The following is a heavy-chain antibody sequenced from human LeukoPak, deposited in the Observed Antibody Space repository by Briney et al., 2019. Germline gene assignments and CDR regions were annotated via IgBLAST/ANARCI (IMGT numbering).Heavy chain of an antibody. Sequence: GGSLRLSCAASGFAFSDYYMSWIRQAPGKGLEWVSYISISGSTIYYADSVKGRFTISRDNAKNSLYLQMNSLRAEDTAVYYCARDLKPRIAAAGTMHWYFDLWGRGTLVTVSS. CDR1: GFAFSDYY. J-gene: IGHJ2*01. V-gene: IGHV3-11*01. CDR2: ISISGSTI. CDR3: ARDLKPRIAAAGTMHWYFDL. D-gene: IGHD6-13*01.